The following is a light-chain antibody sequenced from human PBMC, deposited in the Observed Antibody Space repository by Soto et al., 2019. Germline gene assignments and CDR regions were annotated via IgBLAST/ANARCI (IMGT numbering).Light chain of an antibody. J-gene: IGKJ5*01. Sequence: EIVLTQSPATLSLSPGERVTLSCRASQRVSSYLAWYQQKPGQAPRLLIYDASNRATGIPARFTGSGSGTDFTLAISRPEPEDFAVYYCQQRNSWPITFGQGTRLEIK. V-gene: IGKV3-11*01. CDR3: QQRNSWPIT. CDR2: DAS. CDR1: QRVSSY.